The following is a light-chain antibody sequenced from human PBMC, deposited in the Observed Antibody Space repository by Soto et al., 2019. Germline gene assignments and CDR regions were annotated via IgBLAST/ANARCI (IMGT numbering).Light chain of an antibody. CDR2: DAS. CDR1: QSVSSY. J-gene: IGKJ1*01. Sequence: EIVLTQSPATLSLSPGERATLSCRASQSVSSYLAWYQQKPGQAPRLLIYDASNRATGIPARFSGSGSGTEFTLTISSLQSEDFAVYYCQQYNNWPPTFGQGTKVEV. CDR3: QQYNNWPPT. V-gene: IGKV3-15*01.